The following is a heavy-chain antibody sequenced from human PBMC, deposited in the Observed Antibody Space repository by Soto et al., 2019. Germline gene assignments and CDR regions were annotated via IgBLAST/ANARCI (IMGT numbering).Heavy chain of an antibody. D-gene: IGHD2-2*01. V-gene: IGHV4-30-2*01. CDR2: IYHSGGT. J-gene: IGHJ4*02. CDR1: GGSISSGGYS. Sequence: PSETLSLTCAVSGGSISSGGYSWSWIRQPPGKGLEWIGYIYHSGGTYYNPSLKSRVTISVDRSKNQFSLKLSSVTAADTAVYYCARAVVPAAWRYFDYWGQGTLVTVSS. CDR3: ARAVVPAAWRYFDY.